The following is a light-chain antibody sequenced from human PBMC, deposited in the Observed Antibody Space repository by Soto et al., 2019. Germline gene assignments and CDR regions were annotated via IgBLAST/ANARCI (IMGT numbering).Light chain of an antibody. Sequence: EIQMTQSPSSLSSSVGDRVTITCRATQSIDTSFAWYQQKPGEAPRLLIYDASSLENGVQSRFSGSGSGTEFTLTISGLQPDDFATYYCKHYDTYRATVGLGTKLDIK. CDR3: KHYDTYRAT. V-gene: IGKV1-5*01. CDR1: QSIDTS. CDR2: DAS. J-gene: IGKJ1*01.